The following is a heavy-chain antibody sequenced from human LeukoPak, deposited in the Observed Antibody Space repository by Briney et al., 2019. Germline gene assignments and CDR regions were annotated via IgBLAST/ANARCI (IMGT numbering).Heavy chain of an antibody. CDR3: ARDKVYYFDY. CDR2: IYHSGST. J-gene: IGHJ4*02. V-gene: IGHV4-38-2*02. D-gene: IGHD6-6*01. Sequence: SETLSLTCTVSGYSISSGYYWGWIRQPPGKGLEWIGSIYHSGSTYYNPSLKSRVTISVDTSKNQFSLKLSSVTAADTAVYYCARDKVYYFDYWGQGTLVTVSS. CDR1: GYSISSGYY.